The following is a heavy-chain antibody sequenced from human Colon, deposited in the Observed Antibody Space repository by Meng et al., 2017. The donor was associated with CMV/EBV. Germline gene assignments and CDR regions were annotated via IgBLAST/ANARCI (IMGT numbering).Heavy chain of an antibody. CDR1: GLTFGSST. V-gene: IGHV3-21*01. J-gene: IGHJ5*02. Sequence: SCGVSGLTFGSSTMSWVRQAPGKGLEWVASINSYAYNIGYADSVKGRFTISRDNAKNSLYLNMNSLGAEDTAVYFCVREIRRAWFDPWGQGTLVTVSS. CDR3: VREIRRAWFDP. CDR2: INSYAYNI.